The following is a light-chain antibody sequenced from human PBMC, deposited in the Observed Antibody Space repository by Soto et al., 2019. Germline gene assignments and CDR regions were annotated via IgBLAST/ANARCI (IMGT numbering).Light chain of an antibody. CDR3: SSYTSSSTLVV. Sequence: QSALTQPASVSGSPGQSITISCTGTSSDVGGYNYVSWYQQNPGKAPKLMIYEVSNRPSGVSNRFSGSKSGNTASLTISVLQADDEADYYCSSYTSSSTLVVFGGGTKLTVL. V-gene: IGLV2-14*01. J-gene: IGLJ2*01. CDR1: SSDVGGYNY. CDR2: EVS.